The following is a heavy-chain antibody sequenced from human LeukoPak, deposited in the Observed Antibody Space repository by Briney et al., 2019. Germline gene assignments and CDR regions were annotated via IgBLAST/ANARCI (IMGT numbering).Heavy chain of an antibody. J-gene: IGHJ4*02. V-gene: IGHV3-33*01. Sequence: PGGSLRLSCAASGFTFSCYGMHWVRQAPGKGLEWVAIIWYDGGNIDYTDSVKGRFTISRDNSKNTLYLQMNSLRAEDTAVYYCAREEHKNWKIDYWGQGTLVTVSS. CDR2: IWYDGGNI. CDR1: GFTFSCYG. CDR3: AREEHKNWKIDY. D-gene: IGHD1-1*01.